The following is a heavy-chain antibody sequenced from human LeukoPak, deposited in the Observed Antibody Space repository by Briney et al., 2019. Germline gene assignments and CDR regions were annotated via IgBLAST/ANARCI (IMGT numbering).Heavy chain of an antibody. D-gene: IGHD3-3*01. CDR1: GFTFSSYS. CDR3: AREGSDFWSGYSNGYFDY. V-gene: IGHV3-48*01. CDR2: IGSSVSTR. Sequence: GGSLRLSCAVSGFTFSSYSMNWVRRAPGKGLEWVSYIGSSVSTRYYADSVKGRFTISRDNGKHPLYLQMNSLRAEDTAVYYCAREGSDFWSGYSNGYFDYWGQGTLVTVSS. J-gene: IGHJ4*02.